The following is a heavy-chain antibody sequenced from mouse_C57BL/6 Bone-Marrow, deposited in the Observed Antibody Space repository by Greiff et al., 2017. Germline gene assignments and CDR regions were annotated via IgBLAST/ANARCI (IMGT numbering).Heavy chain of an antibody. D-gene: IGHD1-3*01. Sequence: QVQLQQSGPGLVQPSQSLSITCTVSGFSLTSYGVHWVRQPPGKGLEWLGVIWSGGSTDYNAAFISRLSISKDNSKSQVFFKMNSLQADDKAIYYCARKGGSMFPWFAYWGQGTLVTVSA. CDR3: ARKGGSMFPWFAY. CDR2: IWSGGST. V-gene: IGHV2-2*01. J-gene: IGHJ3*01. CDR1: GFSLTSYG.